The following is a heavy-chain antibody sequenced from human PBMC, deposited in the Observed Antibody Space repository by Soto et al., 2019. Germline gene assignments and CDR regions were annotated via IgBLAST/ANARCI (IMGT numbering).Heavy chain of an antibody. D-gene: IGHD6-25*01. CDR3: ARGERQQQRDY. Sequence: QVQLQESGPGLVKPSGTLSLTCAVSGDSISSDKWWSWVRQPPGKGLEWIGEIQHSGNSNYNPSPRSRVIISADKSKNQFSLNLSSVTDADTAVYYCARGERQQQRDYWGQGTLVTVSS. J-gene: IGHJ4*02. CDR2: IQHSGNS. V-gene: IGHV4-4*02. CDR1: GDSISSDKW.